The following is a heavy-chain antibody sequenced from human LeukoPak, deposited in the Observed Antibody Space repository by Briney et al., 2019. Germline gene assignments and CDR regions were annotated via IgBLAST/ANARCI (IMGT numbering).Heavy chain of an antibody. J-gene: IGHJ4*02. Sequence: GGSLRLSCAASRFTFSNYWMTWVRQAPGKGPGWVANINQDGSEKYYVDSVRGRFTISRDIATDSVYLQMNSLRAEDTAVYYCVRGSGSYLDWGQGTLVTVSS. CDR3: VRGSGSYLD. D-gene: IGHD1-26*01. CDR2: INQDGSEK. CDR1: RFTFSNYW. V-gene: IGHV3-7*01.